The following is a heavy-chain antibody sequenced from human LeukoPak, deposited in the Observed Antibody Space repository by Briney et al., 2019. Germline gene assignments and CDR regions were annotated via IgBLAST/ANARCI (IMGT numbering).Heavy chain of an antibody. V-gene: IGHV1-69*05. J-gene: IGHJ5*02. CDR1: GGTFSSYA. CDR3: AGGRANKRVWFDP. Sequence: GASVKVSCKASGGTFSSYAISWVRQAPGQGLEWMGRIIPIFGTANYAQKFQGRVTIATDESTSTAYMELSSLRSEDTAVYYCAGGRANKRVWFDPWGQGTLVTVSS. CDR2: IIPIFGTA.